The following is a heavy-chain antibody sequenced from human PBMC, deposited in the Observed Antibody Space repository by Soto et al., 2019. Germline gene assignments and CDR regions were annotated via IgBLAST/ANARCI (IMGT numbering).Heavy chain of an antibody. CDR1: GFSISSGHY. CDR2: IFHSGST. J-gene: IGHJ5*02. D-gene: IGHD3-10*01. Sequence: SETLSLTCGVSGFSISSGHYWGWVRQPPGKGLEWIGSIFHSGSTYYNPSLKSRVTMSVDTSRNHFSLKLSSVTAADTAIYYCGRVGLEPYNWLDPWGQGTLVTVSS. CDR3: GRVGLEPYNWLDP. V-gene: IGHV4-38-2*01.